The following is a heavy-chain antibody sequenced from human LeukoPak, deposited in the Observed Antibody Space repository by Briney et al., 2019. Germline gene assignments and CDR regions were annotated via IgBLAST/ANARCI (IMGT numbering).Heavy chain of an antibody. Sequence: SETLSLTCTVSGGAITSDYWSWVRQPPGKGLGWIGYIHYSGNTNYNPSLKSRVVISIDSSKTQFSLKLRSVTAADTAVYYCARVGTVLDGGYWGQGTLVTVSS. J-gene: IGHJ4*02. CDR3: ARVGTVLDGGY. CDR1: GGAITSDY. CDR2: IHYSGNT. D-gene: IGHD1-7*01. V-gene: IGHV4-59*01.